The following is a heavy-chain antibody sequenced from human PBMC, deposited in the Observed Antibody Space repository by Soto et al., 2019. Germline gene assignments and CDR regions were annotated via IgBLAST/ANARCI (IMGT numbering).Heavy chain of an antibody. CDR2: IDPSGNRL. J-gene: IGHJ4*02. Sequence: EVQLLESGGGLVQPGGSLRLSCTASGFTFSNSAMSWVRQAPGKGLEWVSSIDPSGNRLYQGDVAKGRFTISRDNSKNTLFLRMNSLRVDDTAIYYCAKDRGGRGNEIDHWGQGTLVTASS. CDR3: AKDRGGRGNEIDH. D-gene: IGHD3-16*01. V-gene: IGHV3-23*05. CDR1: GFTFSNSA.